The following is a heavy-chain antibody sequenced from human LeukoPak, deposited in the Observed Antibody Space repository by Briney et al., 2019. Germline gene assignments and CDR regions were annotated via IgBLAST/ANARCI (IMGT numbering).Heavy chain of an antibody. Sequence: ASVKVSCKASGYTFTSYGISWVRQAPGQGLEWMGWISAYNGNTNYAQKLQGRVTMTTDTSTSTAYMELRRLRSDDTAVYYCARDKQLAPNAAFDIWGQGTMVTVSS. CDR2: ISAYNGNT. CDR3: ARDKQLAPNAAFDI. D-gene: IGHD6-13*01. V-gene: IGHV1-18*01. CDR1: GYTFTSYG. J-gene: IGHJ3*02.